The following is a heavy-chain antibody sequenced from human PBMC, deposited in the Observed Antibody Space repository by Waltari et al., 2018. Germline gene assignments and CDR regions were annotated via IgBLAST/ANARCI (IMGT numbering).Heavy chain of an antibody. CDR1: GDSVPSRRSS. CDR3: VRNLAMGFDD. Sequence: QVQLQQSGPGLVKPSQTLSLTCAIPGDSVPSRRSSWNWIRQSPSGGLEWLGRTYYRSKWYYGYTLSVRSRISINPDTSKNQFSLHLSSVTPEDTAVYFCVRNLAMGFDDWGQGTMVTVSS. CDR2: TYYRSKWYY. D-gene: IGHD2-8*01. V-gene: IGHV6-1*01. J-gene: IGHJ3*01.